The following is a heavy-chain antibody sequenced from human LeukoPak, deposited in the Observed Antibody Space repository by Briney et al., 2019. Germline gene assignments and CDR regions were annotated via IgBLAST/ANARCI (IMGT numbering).Heavy chain of an antibody. Sequence: GGSLRLSCAASGFTFSDYYMSWIRQAPGKGLEWVSYISSSGSTIYYADSVKGRFTISRDNAKNSLYLQMNSLRAEDTAVYYWARDGDIVVVPAYYMDVWGKGTTVTVSS. CDR2: ISSSGSTI. CDR1: GFTFSDYY. V-gene: IGHV3-11*04. D-gene: IGHD2-2*01. CDR3: ARDGDIVVVPAYYMDV. J-gene: IGHJ6*03.